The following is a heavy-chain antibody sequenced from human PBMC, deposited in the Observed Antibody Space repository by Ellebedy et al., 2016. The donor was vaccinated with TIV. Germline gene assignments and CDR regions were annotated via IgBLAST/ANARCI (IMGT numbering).Heavy chain of an antibody. CDR1: GFTFKNFG. J-gene: IGHJ3*01. CDR2: ISHDGGHE. D-gene: IGHD1-26*01. Sequence: PGGSLRLSCATSGFTFKNFGMHWVRQAPGKGLEWLSVISHDGGHEFYAESVKGRFTISRDNSKGTLFLQINRLTAEDTAMYYCAKGLMGSTHSDAFDVWGRGILVTVSA. CDR3: AKGLMGSTHSDAFDV. V-gene: IGHV3-30*18.